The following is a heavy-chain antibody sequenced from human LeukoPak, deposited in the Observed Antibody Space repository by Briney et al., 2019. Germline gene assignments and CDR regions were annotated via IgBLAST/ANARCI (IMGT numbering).Heavy chain of an antibody. V-gene: IGHV3-30-3*01. CDR3: APRIAVAGGLDY. CDR2: ISYDGSNK. CDR1: GFTFSSYA. Sequence: GGSLRLSCAASGFTFSSYAMHWVRQAPGKGLEWVAVISYDGSNKYYADSVKGRFTISRDNSKNTLYLHMNSLRAEDTAVYYCAPRIAVAGGLDYWGQGTLVTVSS. J-gene: IGHJ4*02. D-gene: IGHD6-19*01.